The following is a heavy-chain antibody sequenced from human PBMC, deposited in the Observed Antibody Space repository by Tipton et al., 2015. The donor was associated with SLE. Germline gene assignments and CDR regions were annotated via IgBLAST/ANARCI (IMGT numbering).Heavy chain of an antibody. V-gene: IGHV4-38-2*02. D-gene: IGHD3-10*01. J-gene: IGHJ5*02. CDR1: GYSISSGYF. CDR3: ARGVRGPLQSWFDP. CDR2: IYHSGDT. Sequence: TLSLTCTVSGYSISSGYFWGWVRQPPGRGLEWIGSIYHSGDTHYNPSLKSRVTISVDTSKNQFSLKLDSVTAADTAVYYCARGVRGPLQSWFDPWGQGSLVIVSS.